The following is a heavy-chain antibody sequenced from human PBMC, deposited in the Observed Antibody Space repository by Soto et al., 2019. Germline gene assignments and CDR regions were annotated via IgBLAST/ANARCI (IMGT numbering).Heavy chain of an antibody. CDR3: AREGGEDYYGSGRRPYYYYSMDV. CDR2: ISYDEIYK. D-gene: IGHD3-10*01. J-gene: IGHJ6*02. CDR1: GFTFTSYA. Sequence: GGSLRLSCAASGFTFTSYAMSWVRQAPGKGLEWVAVISYDEIYKYYADSVKGRFTISRDNSKNTLYLQMNSLRAEDTAVYYCAREGGEDYYGSGRRPYYYYSMDVWGHGTTVTVS. V-gene: IGHV3-30-3*01.